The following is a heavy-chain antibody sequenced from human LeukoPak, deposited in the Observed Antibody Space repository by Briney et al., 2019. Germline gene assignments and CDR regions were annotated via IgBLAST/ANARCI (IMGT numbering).Heavy chain of an antibody. J-gene: IGHJ4*02. D-gene: IGHD5-12*01. Sequence: GGSLRLSCAASGFTFDDYAMHWVRQAPGKGLEWVSGISWNSGSIGYADSVKGRFTISRDNAKNSLYLQMNSLRAEDTALYYCAKDLSGSGYDPGFDYWGQGTLVTVSS. V-gene: IGHV3-9*01. CDR2: ISWNSGSI. CDR1: GFTFDDYA. CDR3: AKDLSGSGYDPGFDY.